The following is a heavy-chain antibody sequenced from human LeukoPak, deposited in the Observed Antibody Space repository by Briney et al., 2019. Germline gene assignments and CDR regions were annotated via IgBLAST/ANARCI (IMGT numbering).Heavy chain of an antibody. V-gene: IGHV3-23*01. CDR2: ISGSGGST. D-gene: IGHD4-17*01. CDR3: AKAPYGDYAWYFDL. CDR1: GFTFSSYA. Sequence: GGSLRLSCAAPGFTFSSYAMSWVRQAPGKGLEWVSAISGSGGSTYYADSVKGRFTISRDNSKNTLYLQMNSLRAEDTAVYYCAKAPYGDYAWYFDLWGRGTLVTVSS. J-gene: IGHJ2*01.